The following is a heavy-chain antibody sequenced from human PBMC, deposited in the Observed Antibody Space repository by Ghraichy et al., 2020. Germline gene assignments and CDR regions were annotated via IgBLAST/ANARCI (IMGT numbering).Heavy chain of an antibody. D-gene: IGHD5-18*01. CDR1: GFTVSSHY. Sequence: GGSLRLSCAASGFTVSSHYMSWVRQAPGKGLEWVSVIYSGGSTYYADSVKGRFTISRDNSKNTLYLQMNSLRAEDTAVYYCAREPDTAMVDTSDYWGQGTLLTVSS. V-gene: IGHV3-66*01. J-gene: IGHJ4*02. CDR2: IYSGGST. CDR3: AREPDTAMVDTSDY.